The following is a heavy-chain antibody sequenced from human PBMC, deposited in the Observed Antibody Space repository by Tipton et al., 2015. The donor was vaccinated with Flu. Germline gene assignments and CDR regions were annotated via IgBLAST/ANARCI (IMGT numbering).Heavy chain of an antibody. Sequence: TLSLTCAVYAGSFSGYYWSWIRQPPGKGLEWIGEINHSGSTNYNPSLKSRVTISVDTSKNQFSLKLSSVTAADTAVYYCARPQRYSSGWYGVWGQGTLVTVSS. V-gene: IGHV4-34*01. CDR3: ARPQRYSSGWYGV. J-gene: IGHJ4*02. D-gene: IGHD6-19*01. CDR2: INHSGST. CDR1: AGSFSGYY.